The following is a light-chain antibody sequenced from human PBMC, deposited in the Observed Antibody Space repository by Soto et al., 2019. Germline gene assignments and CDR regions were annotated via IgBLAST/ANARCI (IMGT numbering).Light chain of an antibody. J-gene: IGKJ2*01. CDR2: ATS. CDR1: QGISNW. Sequence: DIQMTQSPSSVSASVGDRVTITCRVSQGISNWLAWYQQKAGKAPKLLIYATSTLQSGVPSRFRGSGSGTEFTLTISSLQPDDVASYYCQQANSFPYTFGQGTKLEIK. V-gene: IGKV1-12*01. CDR3: QQANSFPYT.